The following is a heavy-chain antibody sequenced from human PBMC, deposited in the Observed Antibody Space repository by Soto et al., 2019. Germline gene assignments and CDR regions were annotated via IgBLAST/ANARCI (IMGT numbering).Heavy chain of an antibody. D-gene: IGHD6-19*01. Sequence: GGSLRLSCAASGFTFSSYWMSWVRQAPGKGLEWVANIKQDGSEKYYVDSVKGRFTISRDNAKNSLYLQMNSLRAEDTAVYYCARLAVAGTRGAFDIWGQGTMVTVSS. J-gene: IGHJ3*02. CDR1: GFTFSSYW. V-gene: IGHV3-7*01. CDR3: ARLAVAGTRGAFDI. CDR2: IKQDGSEK.